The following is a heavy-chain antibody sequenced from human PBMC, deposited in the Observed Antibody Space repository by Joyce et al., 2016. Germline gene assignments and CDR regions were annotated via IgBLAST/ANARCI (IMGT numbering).Heavy chain of an antibody. D-gene: IGHD2-2*01. V-gene: IGHV1-2*06. CDR3: ARGPMPPYAFDV. CDR1: GYSFSDSY. Sequence: QVNLVQSGAEVKKPGASVEVSCKASGYSFSDSYIHWVRQAPGQGLQWMGRINPDTGDTIYAQKFQGRVTLTRDTFISTVYMEVSRLRSDDTAVYFCARGPMPPYAFDVWGQGTLVTVST. CDR2: INPDTGDT. J-gene: IGHJ3*01.